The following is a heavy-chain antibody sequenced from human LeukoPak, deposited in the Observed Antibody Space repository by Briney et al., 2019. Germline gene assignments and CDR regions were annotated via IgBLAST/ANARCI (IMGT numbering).Heavy chain of an antibody. V-gene: IGHV4-61*02. CDR3: ARDKVAGFDY. Sequence: SETLSLTCTVSGGSISSGSYYWSWIRQPAGKGLEWIGRIYTSGSTNYNPSLKSRVTMSVDTSKNQFSLKLSSVTAADTAVYYCARDKVAGFDYWGQGTLVTVSS. CDR1: GGSISSGSYY. D-gene: IGHD6-19*01. J-gene: IGHJ4*02. CDR2: IYTSGST.